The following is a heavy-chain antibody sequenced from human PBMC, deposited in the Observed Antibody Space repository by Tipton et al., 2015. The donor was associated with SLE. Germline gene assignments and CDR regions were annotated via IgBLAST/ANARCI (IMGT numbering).Heavy chain of an antibody. J-gene: IGHJ3*02. V-gene: IGHV4-59*11. D-gene: IGHD7-27*01. Sequence: GLVKPSETLSLTCTVSGGSISSHYWSWIRQPPGKGLEWIGYIYYSGSPYYNPSLKSRVTISVDTSKNQFSLKLSSVTAADTAVYYCARDTGGFLTGDPAFDIWGQGTMVTVSS. CDR3: ARDTGGFLTGDPAFDI. CDR2: IYYSGSP. CDR1: GGSISSHY.